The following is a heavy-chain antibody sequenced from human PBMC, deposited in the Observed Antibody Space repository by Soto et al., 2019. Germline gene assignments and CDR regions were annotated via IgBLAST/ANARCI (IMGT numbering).Heavy chain of an antibody. D-gene: IGHD3-22*01. CDR3: ARHDYSDRPFDL. CDR1: GGSVGSGAYY. CDR2: IQYSGDT. Sequence: SETLSLTCIVSGGSVGSGAYYWGWIRWRPGNALEWIGYIQYSGDTNYNSSLKSRVTISVDMSRNRFSLKLTSVTAADTAFYYCARHDYSDRPFDLWGQATMVTVSS. J-gene: IGHJ3*01. V-gene: IGHV4-61*08.